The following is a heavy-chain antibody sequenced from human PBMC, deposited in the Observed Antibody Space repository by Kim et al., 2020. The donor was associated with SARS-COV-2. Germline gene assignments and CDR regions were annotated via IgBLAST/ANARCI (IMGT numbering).Heavy chain of an antibody. Sequence: SVKVSCKASGGTFSSYAISWVRQAPGQGLEWMGGIIPIFGTANYAQKFQGRVTITADESTSTAYMELSSLRSEDTAVYYCARGLEGSSWAEYFQHWGQGTLVTVSS. CDR3: ARGLEGSSWAEYFQH. D-gene: IGHD6-13*01. V-gene: IGHV1-69*13. J-gene: IGHJ1*01. CDR2: IIPIFGTA. CDR1: GGTFSSYA.